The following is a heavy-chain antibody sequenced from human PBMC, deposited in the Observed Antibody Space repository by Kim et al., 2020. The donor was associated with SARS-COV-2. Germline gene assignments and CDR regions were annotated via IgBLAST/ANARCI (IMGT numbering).Heavy chain of an antibody. V-gene: IGHV4-39*01. D-gene: IGHD3-10*01. CDR3: ARLEVLLWFGELTGWFDY. CDR2: IYYSGST. CDR1: GGSISSSSYY. J-gene: IGHJ4*02. Sequence: SETLSLTCTVSGGSISSSSYYWGWIRQPPGKGLEWIGSIYYSGSTYYNPSLKSRVTISVDTSKNQFSLKLSSVTAADTAVYYCARLEVLLWFGELTGWFDYWGQGTLVTVSS.